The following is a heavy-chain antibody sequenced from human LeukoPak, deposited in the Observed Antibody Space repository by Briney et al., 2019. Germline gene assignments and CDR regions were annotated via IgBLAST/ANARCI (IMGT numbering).Heavy chain of an antibody. CDR3: ARAEDSSGYYYF. CDR2: ISYDGSNK. Sequence: GGFLRLSCAASGFTFSSYAMHWVRQAPGKGLEWVAVISYDGSNKYYADSVKGRFTISRDNSKNTLYLQMNSLRAEDTAVYYCARAEDSSGYYYFWGQGTLVTVSS. J-gene: IGHJ4*02. D-gene: IGHD3-22*01. CDR1: GFTFSSYA. V-gene: IGHV3-30*04.